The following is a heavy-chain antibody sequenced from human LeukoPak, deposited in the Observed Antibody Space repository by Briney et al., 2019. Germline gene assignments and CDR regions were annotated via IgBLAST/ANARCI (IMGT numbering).Heavy chain of an antibody. V-gene: IGHV1-8*01. D-gene: IGHD2-15*01. CDR2: MNPNSGNT. Sequence: ASVKVSCKASGYTFTSYDINWVRQATGQGLEWMGWMNPNSGNTGYAQKFQGRVTMTRDTSISTAYMELSRLRSDDTAVYYCARDRVGYCSGGSCYPNWFDPWGQGTLVTVSS. J-gene: IGHJ5*02. CDR1: GYTFTSYD. CDR3: ARDRVGYCSGGSCYPNWFDP.